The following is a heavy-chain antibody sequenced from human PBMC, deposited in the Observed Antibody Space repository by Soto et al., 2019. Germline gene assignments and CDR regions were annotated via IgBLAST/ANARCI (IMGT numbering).Heavy chain of an antibody. D-gene: IGHD3-10*01. J-gene: IGHJ4*02. CDR3: ARNSLYGSGSYSYYFDY. V-gene: IGHV1-2*04. Sequence: QVQLVQSGAEVKKPGASVKVSCKASGYTFTGYYMHWVRQAPGQGLEWMGWINPNSGSTNYAQKFQGWVTMTRDTSISTAYMELSRLRSDDTAVYYCARNSLYGSGSYSYYFDYWGQGTLVTVSS. CDR2: INPNSGST. CDR1: GYTFTGYY.